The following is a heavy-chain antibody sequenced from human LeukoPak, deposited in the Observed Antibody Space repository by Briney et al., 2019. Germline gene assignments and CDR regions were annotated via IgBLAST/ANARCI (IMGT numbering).Heavy chain of an antibody. Sequence: PSETLSLTCTVSGGSISSDTYWGWIRQPPGKGLEWIGSIHYSGNTYYNPSLKSRVTISVDTSKNQFSLKLSSVTAADTAVYYCARDHYYDTSTYYEIDYWGQGTLVTVSS. V-gene: IGHV4-39*07. D-gene: IGHD3-22*01. J-gene: IGHJ4*02. CDR1: GGSISSDTY. CDR2: IHYSGNT. CDR3: ARDHYYDTSTYYEIDY.